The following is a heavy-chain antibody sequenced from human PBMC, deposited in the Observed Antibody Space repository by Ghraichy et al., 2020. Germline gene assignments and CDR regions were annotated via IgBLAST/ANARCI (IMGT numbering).Heavy chain of an antibody. CDR3: ARDRGSSPGYYYYGMDV. V-gene: IGHV4-59*01. Sequence: SETLSLTCTVSGDSISSYYWSWIRQPPGKGLEWIGYIYYSGSTNYNPSLKSRVTISVDTSKNQFSLKLSSVTAADTAVYCCARDRGSSPGYYYYGMDVWGQGTTVTVSS. J-gene: IGHJ6*02. D-gene: IGHD1-26*01. CDR2: IYYSGST. CDR1: GDSISSYY.